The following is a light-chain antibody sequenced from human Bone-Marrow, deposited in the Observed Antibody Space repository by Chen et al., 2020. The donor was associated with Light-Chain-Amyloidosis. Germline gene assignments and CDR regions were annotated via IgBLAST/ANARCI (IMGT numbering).Light chain of an antibody. CDR3: QVWDRSSDRPV. J-gene: IGLJ3*02. V-gene: IGLV3-21*02. CDR2: DDS. Sequence: SYVRTQPSSVSAAPGQTATIACGGNNIGSTSVHWYQQTPGQAPLLVDYDDSDRPSGIPERLSGSNSGNTATLTISRVEAEDEADYYCQVWDRSSDRPVFGGGTKLTVL. CDR1: NIGSTS.